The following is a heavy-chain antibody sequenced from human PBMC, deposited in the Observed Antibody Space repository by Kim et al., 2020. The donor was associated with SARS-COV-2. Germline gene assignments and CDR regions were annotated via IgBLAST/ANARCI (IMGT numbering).Heavy chain of an antibody. CDR3: TGLIGVKEDSVY. D-gene: IGHD3-10*01. V-gene: IGHV3-64D*06. Sequence: YYTDSVKGRFTISRDNSKNTLYLQLSSLGAEDTAVYYCTGLIGVKEDSVYWGQGTLVTVSS. J-gene: IGHJ4*02.